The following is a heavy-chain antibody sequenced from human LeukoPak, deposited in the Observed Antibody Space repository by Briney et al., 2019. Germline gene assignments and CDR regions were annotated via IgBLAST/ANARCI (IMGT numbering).Heavy chain of an antibody. CDR1: GFTFSTYA. CDR3: ARGRDGYNWIDY. V-gene: IGHV3-23*01. Sequence: PGGSLRLSCAASGFTFSTYAMSWVRQGPGKGLEWVSAISGSGGSSYYADSVKGRFTISRDNSENTLYLQMDALRAEDTAVYYCARGRDGYNWIDYWGQGTLVTVSS. CDR2: ISGSGGSS. J-gene: IGHJ4*02. D-gene: IGHD5-24*01.